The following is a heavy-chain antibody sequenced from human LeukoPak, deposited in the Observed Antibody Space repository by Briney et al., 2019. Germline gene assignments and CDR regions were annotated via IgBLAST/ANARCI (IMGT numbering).Heavy chain of an antibody. J-gene: IGHJ5*02. CDR3: ARSPVVPAANTDWFDP. Sequence: PSETLSLTCTVSGGSISSHHWSWIRQPPGKGLEWIGYIYYSGSTNYNPSLKSRVTISVDTSKNQFSLKLSSVTAADTAVYYCARSPVVPAANTDWFDPWGQGTLVTVSS. V-gene: IGHV4-59*11. D-gene: IGHD2-2*01. CDR1: GGSISSHH. CDR2: IYYSGST.